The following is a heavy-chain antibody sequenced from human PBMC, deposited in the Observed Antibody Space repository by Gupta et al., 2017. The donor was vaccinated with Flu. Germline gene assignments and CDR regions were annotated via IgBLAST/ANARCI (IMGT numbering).Heavy chain of an antibody. CDR2: IYTSGST. CDR1: GGSISSYY. CDR3: ARDGVVAATRFQHGPSGYYYYGMDV. V-gene: IGHV4-4*07. J-gene: IGHJ6*02. Sequence: QVQLQESGPGLVKPSETLSLTCTVSGGSISSYYWSWIRQPAGQGLEWIGRIYTSGSTNYNPSLKSRVTMSVDTSKNQFSLKLSSVTAADTAVYYCARDGVVAATRFQHGPSGYYYYGMDVWGQGTTVTVSS. D-gene: IGHD2-15*01.